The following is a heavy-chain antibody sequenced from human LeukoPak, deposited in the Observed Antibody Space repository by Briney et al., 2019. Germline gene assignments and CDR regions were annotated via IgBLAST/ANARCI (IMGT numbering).Heavy chain of an antibody. D-gene: IGHD4-23*01. CDR3: ARGAAGNGFDY. V-gene: IGHV4-59*01. CDR2: IYYSGST. Sequence: PETLSLTCTVSGGSISSYYWSWIRQPPEKGLEWIGYIYYSGSTNYNPSLKSRVTISVDTSKNRFSLKLSSVTAADTAVYYCARGAAGNGFDYWGQGTLVTVSS. J-gene: IGHJ4*02. CDR1: GGSISSYY.